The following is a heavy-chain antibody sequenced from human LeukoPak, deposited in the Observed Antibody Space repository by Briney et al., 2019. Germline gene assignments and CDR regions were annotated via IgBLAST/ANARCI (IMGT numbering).Heavy chain of an antibody. V-gene: IGHV1-18*04. J-gene: IGHJ6*04. CDR1: NYIFKSYG. CDR3: ARSGIPVTGVRMDV. CDR2: ISGFNGKT. Sequence: GASVKVSCKASNYIFKSYGVNWVRQAPGQGLEWVGWISGFNGKTDYAQKFQGRVTMTRDTSTNTAHLELRSLTSEDTAVYFCARSGIPVTGVRMDVWGKGTTVIVSS. D-gene: IGHD1-20*01.